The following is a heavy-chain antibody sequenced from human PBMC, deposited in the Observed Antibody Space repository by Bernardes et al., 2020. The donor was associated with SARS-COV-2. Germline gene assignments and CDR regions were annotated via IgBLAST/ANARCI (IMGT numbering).Heavy chain of an antibody. V-gene: IGHV1-8*01. Sequence: ASVKVSCKASGYTFTSYDINWVRQATGQGLEWMGWMNPNSGNTGYAQKFQGRVTMTRNTSISTAYMELSSLRSEDTAVYYCARKRITMVRGGYNWFDPWGQGTLVTVSS. CDR3: ARKRITMVRGGYNWFDP. CDR1: GYTFTSYD. J-gene: IGHJ5*02. CDR2: MNPNSGNT. D-gene: IGHD3-10*01.